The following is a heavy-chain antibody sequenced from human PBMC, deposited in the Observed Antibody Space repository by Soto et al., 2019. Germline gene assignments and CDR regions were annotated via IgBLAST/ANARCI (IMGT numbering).Heavy chain of an antibody. CDR2: IGSRGDST. D-gene: IGHD6-19*01. CDR1: GFTFSSFA. Sequence: EVQLVESGGGLVQPGGSLRISCAASGFTFSSFAMSWVRQAPGKGLEWVSAIGSRGDSTYYADSVKGRFTISRDNSKNTLYLQMNSLRAEDTAVYYCAKDLIYGYNSGRPFDSWGQGTLVTVSS. CDR3: AKDLIYGYNSGRPFDS. J-gene: IGHJ4*02. V-gene: IGHV3-23*04.